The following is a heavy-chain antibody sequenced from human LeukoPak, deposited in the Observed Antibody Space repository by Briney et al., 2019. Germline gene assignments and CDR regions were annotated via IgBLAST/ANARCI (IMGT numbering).Heavy chain of an antibody. CDR2: ISVSGTGT. CDR1: GFTFSRYA. CDR3: AKDNPLGTKDRIRFLEWFHRPKGGFDY. V-gene: IGHV3-23*01. Sequence: PGGSLRLSCAASGFTFSRYAMNWVRQAPGKGLEWVSAISVSGTGTYYADSVKGRFTISRDNSKNTLYLQMNSLGAEDTAVYYCAKDNPLGTKDRIRFLEWFHRPKGGFDYWGQGTLVIVSS. D-gene: IGHD3-3*01. J-gene: IGHJ4*02.